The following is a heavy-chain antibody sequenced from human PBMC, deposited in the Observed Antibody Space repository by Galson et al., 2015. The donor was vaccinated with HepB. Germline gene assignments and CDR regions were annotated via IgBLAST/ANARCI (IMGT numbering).Heavy chain of an antibody. Sequence: SLRLSCAASGFTFSSYVMYWVRQAPGKGLEYVSAINTNGRSTYYADSVKGRFTISRDNAKNTLYLQMSTLRDEDTGVYYCVKGVRTDSYYYNMDVWGQGTTVAVSS. V-gene: IGHV3-64D*06. CDR1: GFTFSSYV. D-gene: IGHD3/OR15-3a*01. CDR2: INTNGRST. CDR3: VKGVRTDSYYYNMDV. J-gene: IGHJ6*02.